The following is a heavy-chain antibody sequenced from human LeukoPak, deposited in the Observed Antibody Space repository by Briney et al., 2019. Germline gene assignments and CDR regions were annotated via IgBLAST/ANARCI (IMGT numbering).Heavy chain of an antibody. V-gene: IGHV3-53*01. CDR3: ARGLAAAGLYFDY. Sequence: GGSLRLSCAASGFTVSSNYMTWVRQAPGKGLEWVSVVYTGGSTYSADSVKGQFTISRDNSKNTLYLQMNSLRAEDTAVYYCARGLAAAGLYFDYWGQGTLVTVSS. CDR2: VYTGGST. J-gene: IGHJ4*02. CDR1: GFTVSSNY. D-gene: IGHD6-13*01.